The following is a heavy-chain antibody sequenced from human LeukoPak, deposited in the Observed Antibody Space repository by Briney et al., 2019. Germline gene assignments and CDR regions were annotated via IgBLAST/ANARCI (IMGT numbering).Heavy chain of an antibody. CDR1: GGGSISSSNHY. D-gene: IGHD6-19*01. Sequence: SETLSLTCIVSGGGSISSSNHYWGWIRQPPGKGLEWIGSINYSGSTQYNPSLKSRVTLSVDTSKDQSSLKLSSVTAADTAVYYCARHSDGWYWGGSGMDVWGQGTTVIVSS. J-gene: IGHJ6*02. V-gene: IGHV4-39*01. CDR3: ARHSDGWYWGGSGMDV. CDR2: INYSGST.